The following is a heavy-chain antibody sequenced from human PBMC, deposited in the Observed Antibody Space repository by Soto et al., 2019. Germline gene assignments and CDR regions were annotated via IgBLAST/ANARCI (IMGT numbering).Heavy chain of an antibody. V-gene: IGHV3-9*01. Sequence: EVQLVESGGGLVQPGRSLRLSCAASGFTFDDYAMHWVRQAPGKGLEWVSGISWNSGSIGYADSVKGRFTISRDNAKNSLYLQMNSLRAEDTALYYCAKDKTLSGWYAFDYWGPGTLVTVSS. CDR1: GFTFDDYA. D-gene: IGHD6-19*01. J-gene: IGHJ4*02. CDR2: ISWNSGSI. CDR3: AKDKTLSGWYAFDY.